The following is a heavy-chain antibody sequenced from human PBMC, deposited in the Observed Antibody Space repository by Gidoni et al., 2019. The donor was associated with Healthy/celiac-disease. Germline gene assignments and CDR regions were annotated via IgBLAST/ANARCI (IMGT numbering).Heavy chain of an antibody. V-gene: IGHV1-8*01. Sequence: QVQLVQSGAEVKKPGASVKVSCKASGYTFTSYDLHWVRQATGQGLEWIGWMNPNSGNTGYAQKFQGRVTMTRNTSISTAYMELSSLRSEDTAVYYCARDKIIAAAGRYYYYGMDVWGQGTTVTVSS. J-gene: IGHJ6*02. CDR3: ARDKIIAAAGRYYYYGMDV. CDR1: GYTFTSYD. D-gene: IGHD6-13*01. CDR2: MNPNSGNT.